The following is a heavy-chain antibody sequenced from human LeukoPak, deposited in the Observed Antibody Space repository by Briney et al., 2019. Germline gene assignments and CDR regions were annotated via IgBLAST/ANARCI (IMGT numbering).Heavy chain of an antibody. CDR2: ISYDGGHI. CDR3: AKGCSSTSCAIEFDY. J-gene: IGHJ4*02. V-gene: IGHV3-30*18. D-gene: IGHD2-2*01. CDR1: GFTFKNYG. Sequence: GGSLRLSCAGSGFTFKNYGVHWVRQPPGKGLEWVAGISYDGGHIYYGDSVKDRFTISRDNSKNTVYVEMNSLRAEDTAVYYCAKGCSSTSCAIEFDYWGQGTLVTVSS.